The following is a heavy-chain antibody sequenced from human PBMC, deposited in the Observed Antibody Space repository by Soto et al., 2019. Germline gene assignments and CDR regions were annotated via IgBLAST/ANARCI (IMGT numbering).Heavy chain of an antibody. J-gene: IGHJ6*02. CDR1: GGSISSGPYS. Sequence: SETLSLTCTVYGGSISSGPYSWGWIRQPPGKGLEWIGTFYYSGSTNYNPSLESRVTISVDTSKNQFSLKVSSVTAADTAVYYCARLGGYCSSTSCYGYYGMDVWGQGTTVT. CDR2: FYYSGST. V-gene: IGHV4-39*01. D-gene: IGHD2-2*01. CDR3: ARLGGYCSSTSCYGYYGMDV.